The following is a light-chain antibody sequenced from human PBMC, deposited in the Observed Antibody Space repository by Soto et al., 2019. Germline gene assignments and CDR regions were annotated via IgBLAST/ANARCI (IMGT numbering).Light chain of an antibody. CDR3: QQRSNWPPWT. CDR1: QSVSSY. J-gene: IGKJ1*01. CDR2: DAS. Sequence: EIVLTQSPATLSLSPGERATLSCRASQSVSSYLAWYQQKPGQAPRLLIYDASNRATGIPARFSGSWSGTDFPLTISSLEPEDVAVYYWQQRSNWPPWTFGQGTKVEIK. V-gene: IGKV3-11*01.